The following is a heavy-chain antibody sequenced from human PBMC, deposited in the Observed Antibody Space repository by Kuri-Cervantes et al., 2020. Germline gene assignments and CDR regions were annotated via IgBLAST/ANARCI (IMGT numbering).Heavy chain of an antibody. CDR2: IKQDGSEK. Sequence: GGSLRLSCAASGFTFSSYWMSWVRQAPGKGLEWVANIKQDGSEKYYVDSVKGRFTISRDNAKNSLYLQMSSLRAEDTAVYYCAREGYCRGGNCYPSYWYFDLWGRGTLVTVSS. D-gene: IGHD2-15*01. CDR1: GFTFSSYW. J-gene: IGHJ2*01. V-gene: IGHV3-7*01. CDR3: AREGYCRGGNCYPSYWYFDL.